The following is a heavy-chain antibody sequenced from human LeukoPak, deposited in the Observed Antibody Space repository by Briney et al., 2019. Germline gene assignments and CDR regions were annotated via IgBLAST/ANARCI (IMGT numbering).Heavy chain of an antibody. CDR3: AKEMGYCSGGSCPDY. CDR1: GFTFSSYG. V-gene: IGHV3-30*18. J-gene: IGHJ4*02. Sequence: GGSLRLSCAASGFTFSSYGMHWVRQAPGKGLEWVAVISYDGSNKYYADSVKGRLTISRDNSKNTLYLQMNSLRAEDTAVYYCAKEMGYCSGGSCPDYWGQGTLVTVSS. D-gene: IGHD2-15*01. CDR2: ISYDGSNK.